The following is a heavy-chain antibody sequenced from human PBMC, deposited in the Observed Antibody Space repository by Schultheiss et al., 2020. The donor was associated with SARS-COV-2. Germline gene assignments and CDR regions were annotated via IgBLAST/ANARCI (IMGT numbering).Heavy chain of an antibody. D-gene: IGHD5-18*01. Sequence: ASVKVSCKASGYTFTSQGISWVRQAPGQGLEWMGWISGYNGNTDYAQKFQGRVTMTTDTSTSTAFMELRSLRSDDTAAYYCARDVVYRNGDYYYAMDVWGQGTTVTVSS. V-gene: IGHV1-18*01. J-gene: IGHJ6*02. CDR3: ARDVVYRNGDYYYAMDV. CDR1: GYTFTSQG. CDR2: ISGYNGNT.